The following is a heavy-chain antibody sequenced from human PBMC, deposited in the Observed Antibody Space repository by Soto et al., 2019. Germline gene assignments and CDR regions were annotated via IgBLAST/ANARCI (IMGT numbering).Heavy chain of an antibody. Sequence: GVSLRLSCTASGFTFSSYWMSWVRQAPGKGLGWVANIKEDGSGKYYVDSVKGRFSISRDNARNSLYLQMNSLRVEDTAVYYCVSIGSLGGYWGQGAPVTAPQ. CDR3: VSIGSLGGY. J-gene: IGHJ4*02. V-gene: IGHV3-7*03. CDR2: IKEDGSGK. CDR1: GFTFSSYW. D-gene: IGHD1-26*01.